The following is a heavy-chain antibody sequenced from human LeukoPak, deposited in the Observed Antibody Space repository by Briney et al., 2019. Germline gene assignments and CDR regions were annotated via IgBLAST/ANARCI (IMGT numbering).Heavy chain of an antibody. Sequence: GGPLRLSCAASGFTFSSYWMHWVRQAPGKGLVWVSRIKSDGSNTHYADSVKGRFTISRDNAKNTLYLQMNSLRAEDTAVYYCTRVGDYGGNWAWYFDLWGRGTLVTVSS. CDR3: TRVGDYGGNWAWYFDL. J-gene: IGHJ2*01. CDR2: IKSDGSNT. D-gene: IGHD4-23*01. CDR1: GFTFSSYW. V-gene: IGHV3-74*01.